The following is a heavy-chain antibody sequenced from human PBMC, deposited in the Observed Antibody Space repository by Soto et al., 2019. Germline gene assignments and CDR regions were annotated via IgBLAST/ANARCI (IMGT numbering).Heavy chain of an antibody. CDR2: IYYSGGT. J-gene: IGHJ5*02. CDR1: GGSISSGGYY. D-gene: IGHD5-12*01. CDR3: AREEGGGYDHRWFDP. Sequence: QVQLQESGPGLMKPSQTLSLTCTVSGGSISSGGYYWSWIRQHPGKGLEWIGYIYYSGGTYYNPSLKSGVTISVDTSKNQFSLKRSSVIAADTAVYYCAREEGGGYDHRWFDPWGQGTLVTVSS. V-gene: IGHV4-31*03.